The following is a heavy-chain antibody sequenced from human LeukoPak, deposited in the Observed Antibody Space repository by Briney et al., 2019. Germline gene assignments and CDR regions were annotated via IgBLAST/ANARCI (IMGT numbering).Heavy chain of an antibody. Sequence: GGSLRLSCAASGFTFSSYEMNWVRQAPGKGLEWVSYISSSGSTIYYADSVKGRFTISRNNAKNSLYLQMNSLRAEDTAVYYCARGPPVSLAHLVVTNFDYWGQGTLVTVSS. J-gene: IGHJ4*02. CDR1: GFTFSSYE. CDR2: ISSSGSTI. CDR3: ARGPPVSLAHLVVTNFDY. D-gene: IGHD3-22*01. V-gene: IGHV3-48*03.